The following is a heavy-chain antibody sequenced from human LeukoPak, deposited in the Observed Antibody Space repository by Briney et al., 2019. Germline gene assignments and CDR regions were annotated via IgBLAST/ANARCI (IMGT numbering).Heavy chain of an antibody. V-gene: IGHV3-23*01. Sequence: GGSLRLSCAASGFTFSSYAMSWVGQAPGKGLEWVAAISGSGGSTYYADSVKGRFTISRDNSKNTLYLQMNSLRAEDTAVYYCAKGSLGRGYCSGGSCYSFAFDIWGQGTMVTVSS. D-gene: IGHD2-15*01. CDR1: GFTFSSYA. J-gene: IGHJ3*02. CDR2: ISGSGGST. CDR3: AKGSLGRGYCSGGSCYSFAFDI.